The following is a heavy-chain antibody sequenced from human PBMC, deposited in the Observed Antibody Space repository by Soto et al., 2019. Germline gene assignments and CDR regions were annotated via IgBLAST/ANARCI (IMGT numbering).Heavy chain of an antibody. Sequence: QLQLQESGPGLVKPSETLSLACSVSGASVSGGTYYWGWIRQPPGKGLEWVGSIHYSGFTHYNPSLKSRATVSIDTSQNQFSLKLTSVTAADTAVYYCARRAHGYPTNWFDPWGQGTLVIVSS. CDR1: GASVSGGTYY. J-gene: IGHJ5*02. D-gene: IGHD3-22*01. CDR3: ARRAHGYPTNWFDP. CDR2: IHYSGFT. V-gene: IGHV4-39*01.